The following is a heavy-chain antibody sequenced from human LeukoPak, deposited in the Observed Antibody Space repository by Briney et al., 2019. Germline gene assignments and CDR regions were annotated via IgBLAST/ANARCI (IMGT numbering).Heavy chain of an antibody. CDR1: GDSISSGSYY. CDR2: IYTSGST. J-gene: IGHJ5*02. CDR3: ARGDIVVVPAAILVGWFDP. D-gene: IGHD2-2*02. V-gene: IGHV4-61*02. Sequence: SQTLSLTCTVSGDSISSGSYYWSWIRQPAGKGLEWIGRIYTSGSTNYNPSLKSRVTISVDTSKNQFSLKLSSVTAADTAVYYCARGDIVVVPAAILVGWFDPWGQGTLVTVSS.